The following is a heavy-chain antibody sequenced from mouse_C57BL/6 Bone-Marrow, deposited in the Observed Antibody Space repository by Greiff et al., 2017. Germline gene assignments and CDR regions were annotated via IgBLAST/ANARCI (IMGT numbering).Heavy chain of an antibody. D-gene: IGHD2-4*01. V-gene: IGHV1-64*01. CDR2: IHPNSGST. Sequence: QVQLKQPGAELVKPGASVKLSCKASGYTFTSYWMHWVKPRPGQGLEWIGMIHPNSGSTNYNEKFKSKATLTVDKSSSTAYMQLSSLTSEDSAVYYCAREARLGFAYWGQGTLVTVSA. J-gene: IGHJ3*01. CDR3: AREARLGFAY. CDR1: GYTFTSYW.